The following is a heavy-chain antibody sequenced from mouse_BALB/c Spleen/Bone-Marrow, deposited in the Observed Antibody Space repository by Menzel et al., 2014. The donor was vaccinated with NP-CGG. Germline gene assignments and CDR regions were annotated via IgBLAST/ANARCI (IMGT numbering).Heavy chain of an antibody. CDR3: ARINGYDY. D-gene: IGHD2-2*01. J-gene: IGHJ2*01. CDR1: GYTFTSYW. Sequence: QVQLKDSGAELVKPGASVKLSCKASGYTFTSYWMHWVKQRPGQGLEWIGEIDPGTGRTDYNKKFKSRATLTVDKSSSTAYMHLSSLTSVDSAVYYCARINGYDYWGQGTTLTVSS. V-gene: IGHV1S81*02. CDR2: IDPGTGRT.